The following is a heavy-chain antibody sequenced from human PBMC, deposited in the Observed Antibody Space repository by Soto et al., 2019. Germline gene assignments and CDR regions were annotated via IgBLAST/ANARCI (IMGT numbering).Heavy chain of an antibody. Sequence: GGSLRLSCAASGFTFSSYAMSWVRQAPGKGLEWVSAISGSGGSTYYADSVKGRFTISRDNSKNTLYLQMNSLRAEDTAVYYCGRTDIVAPPAIRKNKYGMDVWGQGTTVTVSS. J-gene: IGHJ6*02. CDR1: GFTFSSYA. CDR2: ISGSGGST. D-gene: IGHD2-15*01. V-gene: IGHV3-23*01. CDR3: GRTDIVAPPAIRKNKYGMDV.